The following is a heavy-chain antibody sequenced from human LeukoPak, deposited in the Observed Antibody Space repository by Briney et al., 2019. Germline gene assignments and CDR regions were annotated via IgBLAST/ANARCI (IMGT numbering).Heavy chain of an antibody. V-gene: IGHV1-69*13. J-gene: IGHJ6*04. Sequence: SVNVSCKASGGTFSSYAISWVRQAPGQGREGMGGIIPIFGTANYAQKFQGRVTIIADESTSTAYMELRSLRSEDTAVYYCARGSQRLGVPAAMYGMDVWGKGTTVTVSS. D-gene: IGHD2-2*01. CDR1: GGTFSSYA. CDR2: IIPIFGTA. CDR3: ARGSQRLGVPAAMYGMDV.